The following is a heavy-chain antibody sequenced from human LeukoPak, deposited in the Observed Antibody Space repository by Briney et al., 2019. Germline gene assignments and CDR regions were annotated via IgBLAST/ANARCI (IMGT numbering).Heavy chain of an antibody. CDR2: ISGSGDST. D-gene: IGHD4-11*01. CDR1: GFTFSSYG. CDR3: ATLDYSIYIYFDN. V-gene: IGHV3-23*01. Sequence: PGRSLRLSCAASGFTFSSYGMSWVRQAPGKGLEWVSFISGSGDSTYYADSVKGRFTISRDNSKNTLYLQMSSLRAEDTAVYYCATLDYSIYIYFDNWGQGTLVTVSS. J-gene: IGHJ4*02.